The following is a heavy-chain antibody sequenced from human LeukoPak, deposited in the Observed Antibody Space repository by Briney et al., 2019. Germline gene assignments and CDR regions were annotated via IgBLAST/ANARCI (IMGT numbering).Heavy chain of an antibody. CDR3: ATDIPRRVRGVVYSSFGMDV. D-gene: IGHD3-10*01. J-gene: IGHJ6*02. CDR2: FNPEDGET. CDR1: GYTLTDLS. Sequence: ASVKVSCKVSGYTLTDLSMHWVRQAPGKGLEWLGGFNPEDGETIYAQKFQGRVTLAEDTSTNTAYMELSSLRSEDTAAYYCATDIPRRVRGVVYSSFGMDVWGQGTTVTVSS. V-gene: IGHV1-24*01.